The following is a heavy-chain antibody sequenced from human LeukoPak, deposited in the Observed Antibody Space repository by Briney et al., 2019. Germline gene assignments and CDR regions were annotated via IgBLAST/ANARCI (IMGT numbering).Heavy chain of an antibody. CDR3: ARGYCSGGSCYDNWLDP. V-gene: IGHV1-8*03. CDR1: GYTFTSYA. D-gene: IGHD2-15*01. Sequence: VASLKVSCKASGYTFTSYAINWVRQATGQGLEWVGWMNPNSGNTDYAQKLQGRVTITRNTSISTAYMELSSLKSEDTAVYYCARGYCSGGSCYDNWLDPWGQGTLVTVSS. CDR2: MNPNSGNT. J-gene: IGHJ5*02.